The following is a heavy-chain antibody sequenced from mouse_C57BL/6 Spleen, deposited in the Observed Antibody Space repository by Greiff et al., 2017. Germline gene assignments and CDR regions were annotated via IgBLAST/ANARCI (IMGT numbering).Heavy chain of an antibody. Sequence: VQLQQPGAELVKPGASVKLSCKASGYTFTSYWMQWVKQRPGQGLEWIGESDPSDSYTNYNQKFKGKATLTVDTSSSTAYMQLSSLTSEDSAVYYCARRDWDSYWGQGTTLTVSS. CDR3: ARRDWDSY. CDR2: SDPSDSYT. V-gene: IGHV1-50*01. D-gene: IGHD4-1*01. J-gene: IGHJ2*01. CDR1: GYTFTSYW.